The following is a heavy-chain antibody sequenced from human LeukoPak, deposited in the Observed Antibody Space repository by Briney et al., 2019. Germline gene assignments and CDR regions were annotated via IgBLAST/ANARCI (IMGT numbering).Heavy chain of an antibody. D-gene: IGHD3-22*01. CDR1: GFTFSSYG. J-gene: IGHJ4*02. V-gene: IGHV3-33*01. Sequence: GGSLRLSCAASGFTFSSYGMHWVRQAPGKGLEWVAVIWYDGSNKYYADSVKGRFTISRDNSKNTLYLQMNSLRAEDTAVYYCARDQDYYGSRGADFDYWGQGTLVTVSS. CDR2: IWYDGSNK. CDR3: ARDQDYYGSRGADFDY.